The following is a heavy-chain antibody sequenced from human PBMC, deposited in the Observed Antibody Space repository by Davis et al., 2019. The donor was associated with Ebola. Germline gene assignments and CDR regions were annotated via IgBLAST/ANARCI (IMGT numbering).Heavy chain of an antibody. CDR2: ISGSGGTT. J-gene: IGHJ6*04. Sequence: GESLKISCAASGFTFSISAMNWVRQTPGKGLEWVSGISGSGGTTYYADSVKGRLTISRDNSKSTLYLQMNSLRAEDTAVYYCAKDLGDFWSNYYYISHGMDVWGKGTTVTVS. CDR3: AKDLGDFWSNYYYISHGMDV. D-gene: IGHD3-3*01. V-gene: IGHV3-23*01. CDR1: GFTFSISA.